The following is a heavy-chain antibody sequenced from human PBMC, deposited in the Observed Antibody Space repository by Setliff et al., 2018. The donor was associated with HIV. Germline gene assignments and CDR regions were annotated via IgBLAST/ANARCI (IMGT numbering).Heavy chain of an antibody. V-gene: IGHV4-39*01. J-gene: IGHJ4*02. D-gene: IGHD2-15*01. CDR1: GDSISNSAYF. CDR3: ARRLVVVAAEDYFDS. CDR2: IYYNGDT. Sequence: SETLSLTCSVSGDSISNSAYFWGWIRQPSGRGLEYIGSIYYNGDTYYNPSLKSRVTISVDTSNNQFSLKLRSVTAADTAVYYCARRLVVVAAEDYFDSWGQGALVTVSS.